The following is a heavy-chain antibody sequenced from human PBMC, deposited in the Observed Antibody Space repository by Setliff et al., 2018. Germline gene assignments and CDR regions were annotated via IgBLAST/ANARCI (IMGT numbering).Heavy chain of an antibody. CDR2: SHYSGST. Sequence: SETLSLTCTVSGASISSSSVNNFWTWIRQHPGKGLEWIGYSHYSGSTYYNPSLKSRVIISVDTSKNQFSLKLRSVTAADTAVYYCARRLRGSAWYVRLGEDYWGQGVLVTVSS. CDR3: ARRLRGSAWYVRLGEDY. J-gene: IGHJ4*02. V-gene: IGHV4-31*03. CDR1: GASISSSSVNNF. D-gene: IGHD2-21*02.